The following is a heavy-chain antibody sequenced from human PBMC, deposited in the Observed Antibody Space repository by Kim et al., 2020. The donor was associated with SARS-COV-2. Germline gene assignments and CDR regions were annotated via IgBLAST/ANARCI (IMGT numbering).Heavy chain of an antibody. J-gene: IGHJ4*02. Sequence: GGSLRLSCAASGFTFSSYWMHWVRQVPGKGLVWVSRIKSDGSITTYADSVKGRFTISRDNAKNTLYLQMNSLRAEDTAVYYCARTGYGSTKADSWGQGTLVTVSS. CDR3: ARTGYGSTKADS. D-gene: IGHD3-9*01. V-gene: IGHV3-74*03. CDR1: GFTFSSYW. CDR2: IKSDGSIT.